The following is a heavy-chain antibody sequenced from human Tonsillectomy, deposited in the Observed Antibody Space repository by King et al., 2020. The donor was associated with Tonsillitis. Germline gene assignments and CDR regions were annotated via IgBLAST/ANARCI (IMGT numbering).Heavy chain of an antibody. D-gene: IGHD2-21*01. J-gene: IGHJ1*01. CDR1: GFTFGSYA. V-gene: IGHV3-23*04. Sequence: DVQLVESGGGSVQPGGSLRLSCAASGFTFGSYAMTWVRQAPGKGLEWVASIRDSGGSTYYADFVEGRFTVSRDNSQNTLHLQMNSLRVEDTALYFCAKGVCGGGSCCIDIWGQGTLVTVSS. CDR2: IRDSGGST. CDR3: AKGVCGGGSCCIDI.